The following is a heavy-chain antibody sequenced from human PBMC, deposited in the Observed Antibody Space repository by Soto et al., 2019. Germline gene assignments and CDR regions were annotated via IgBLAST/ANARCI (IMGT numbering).Heavy chain of an antibody. J-gene: IGHJ6*02. D-gene: IGHD1-26*01. CDR1: GYTFTNYG. CDR2: ISAYNGNT. Sequence: ASVKVSCKASGYTFTNYGINWVRQAPGQGLEWKGWISAYNGNTNYAQKLQGRVTMTTDTSTSTAYMELRSLRSDDTAVYYCARVWVGTTFAYYYGMDVWGQGTTVTVSS. V-gene: IGHV1-18*01. CDR3: ARVWVGTTFAYYYGMDV.